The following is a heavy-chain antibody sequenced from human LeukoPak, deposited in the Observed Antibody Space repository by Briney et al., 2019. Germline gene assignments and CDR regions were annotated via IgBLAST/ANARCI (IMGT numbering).Heavy chain of an antibody. V-gene: IGHV3-9*01. J-gene: IGHJ4*02. CDR1: GFTFDDYA. CDR3: AKDFQDYGDHTFDY. Sequence: PGGSLRLSCAASGFTFDDYAMHWVRQAPGKGLEWVSGISWNSGSMGYADSVKGRFTISRDNAKNSLYLQMNSLRAEDTALYYCAKDFQDYGDHTFDYWGQGTLVTVSS. D-gene: IGHD4-17*01. CDR2: ISWNSGSM.